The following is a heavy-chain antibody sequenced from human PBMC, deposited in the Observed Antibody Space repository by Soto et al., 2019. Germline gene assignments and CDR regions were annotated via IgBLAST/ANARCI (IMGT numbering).Heavy chain of an antibody. V-gene: IGHV4-31*03. J-gene: IGHJ4*02. CDR3: ARVKGGTTRRAVDS. CDR1: GDSISSGGYY. CDR2: IYDNGGA. Sequence: QVQLQESGPGLVKPSQTLSLTCTVSGDSISSGGYYWSWIRQHPGKGLEWIGYIYDNGGAYYSPSHRGRVVISVDRSENQFSLRLDSVTAADAAAYYCARVKGGTTRRAVDSWGQGTLVTVSS. D-gene: IGHD1-7*01.